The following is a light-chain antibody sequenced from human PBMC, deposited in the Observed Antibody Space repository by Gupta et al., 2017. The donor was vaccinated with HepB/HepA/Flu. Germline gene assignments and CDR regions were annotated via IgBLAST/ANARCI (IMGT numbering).Light chain of an antibody. J-gene: IGKJ4*01. CDR3: QKYNSAPLLS. CDR2: SAS. V-gene: IGKV1-27*01. Sequence: DVQMTQSPSSLSASVGDRVTITCRASQPISSYLAWYQQKPGKGPKLLIYSASTWQSGVPSRFSGSGYRTDFTLTISSRQPEDVATYYCQKYNSAPLLSFGGGTKVEIK. CDR1: QPISSY.